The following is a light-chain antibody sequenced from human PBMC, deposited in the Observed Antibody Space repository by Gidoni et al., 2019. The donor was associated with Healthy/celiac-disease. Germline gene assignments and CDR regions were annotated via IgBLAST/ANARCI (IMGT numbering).Light chain of an antibody. CDR1: SSNIGNNY. CDR2: DNN. CDR3: GTWDSSLSRPWV. J-gene: IGLJ3*02. V-gene: IGLV1-51*01. Sequence: QSVLTQPPSVSAAPGQKVTISCSGSSSNIGNNYVSWYQQLPGTAPKLLIYDNNKRPSGIPDRFSGSKSGTSATLGITGLQTGDEADYYCGTWDSSLSRPWVFGGGTKLTVL.